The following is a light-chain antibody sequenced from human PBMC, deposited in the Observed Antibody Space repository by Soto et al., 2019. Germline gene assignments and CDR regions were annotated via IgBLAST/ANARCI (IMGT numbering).Light chain of an antibody. J-gene: IGKJ4*01. CDR2: KAS. CDR3: QQYNGYAFT. V-gene: IGKV1-5*03. Sequence: DIQMTQSPSTLSASVGDRFTLTCRSSQSISSWLAWYQHKPGKAPKLLIYKASSLESGVPSRFSGIGSGTEFTLPISSLQPDDFETYYCQQYNGYAFTCGGGTKVEMK. CDR1: QSISSW.